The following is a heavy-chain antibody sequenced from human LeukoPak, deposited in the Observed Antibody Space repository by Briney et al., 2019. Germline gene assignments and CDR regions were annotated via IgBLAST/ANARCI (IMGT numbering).Heavy chain of an antibody. J-gene: IGHJ4*02. V-gene: IGHV3-30*03. CDR3: ARDGQWLGLLDY. CDR2: ISYDGSNK. D-gene: IGHD6-19*01. Sequence: GRSLRLSCAASGFTFSSYGMHWVRQAPGKGLEWVAVISYDGSNKYYADSVKGGFTISRDNSKNTLYLQMNSLRAEDTAVYYCARDGQWLGLLDYWGQGTLVTVSS. CDR1: GFTFSSYG.